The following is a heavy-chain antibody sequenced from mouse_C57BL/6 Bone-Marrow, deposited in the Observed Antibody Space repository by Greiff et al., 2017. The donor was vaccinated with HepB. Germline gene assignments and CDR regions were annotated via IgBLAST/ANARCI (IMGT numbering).Heavy chain of an antibody. CDR2: ISNLAYSI. CDR1: GFTFSDYG. V-gene: IGHV5-15*01. Sequence: EVKLVESGGGLVQPGGSLKLSCAASGFTFSDYGMAWVRQAPRKGPEWVAFISNLAYSIYYADTVTGRFTISRENAKNTLYLEMSSLRSEDTAMYYCAAIIYYYGSSYAMDYWGQGISVTVSS. J-gene: IGHJ4*01. CDR3: AAIIYYYGSSYAMDY. D-gene: IGHD1-1*01.